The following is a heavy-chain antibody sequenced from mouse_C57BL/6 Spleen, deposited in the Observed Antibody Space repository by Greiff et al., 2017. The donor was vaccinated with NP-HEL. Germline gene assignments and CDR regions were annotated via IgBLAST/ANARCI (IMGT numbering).Heavy chain of an antibody. D-gene: IGHD1-1*01. CDR3: ARDYYGSNYWYFDV. Sequence: VQLQQPGAELVRPGTSVKLSCKASGYTFTSYWMHWVKQRPGQGLEWIGVIDPSDSYTNYNQKFKGKATLTVDTSSSTAYMQLSSLTSEDSAVYYCARDYYGSNYWYFDVWGTGTTVTVSS. CDR2: IDPSDSYT. CDR1: GYTFTSYW. J-gene: IGHJ1*03. V-gene: IGHV1-59*01.